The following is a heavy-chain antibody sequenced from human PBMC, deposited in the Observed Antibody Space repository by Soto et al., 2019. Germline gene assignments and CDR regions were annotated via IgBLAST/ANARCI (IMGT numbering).Heavy chain of an antibody. V-gene: IGHV1-18*01. Sequence: QVQVVQSGDEVKKPGASVKVSFKASGYTFTNYGFSWVRQAPGQGLEWMGWISGYNGNTKYAEKLQGRVTMTTDTSTSTAHMELRSLRSDDTSVYYCAREGQAPYYYYGMDVWGQGTAVTVSS. CDR3: AREGQAPYYYYGMDV. CDR1: GYTFTNYG. J-gene: IGHJ6*02. CDR2: ISGYNGNT.